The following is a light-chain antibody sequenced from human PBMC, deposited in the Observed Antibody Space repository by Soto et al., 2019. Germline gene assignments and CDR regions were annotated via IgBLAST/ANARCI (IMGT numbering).Light chain of an antibody. J-gene: IGKJ3*01. Sequence: ETVLTQSPATLSLSPGERATLPGGAIRGFSSSLAGYQQTPGQAPRLLIYDASKRATGIPARFSGSGSGTDFTLTISSLEPEDFAVYYCQQRFTWPSFGPGTKVDIK. CDR1: RGFSSS. V-gene: IGKV3-11*01. CDR2: DAS. CDR3: QQRFTWPS.